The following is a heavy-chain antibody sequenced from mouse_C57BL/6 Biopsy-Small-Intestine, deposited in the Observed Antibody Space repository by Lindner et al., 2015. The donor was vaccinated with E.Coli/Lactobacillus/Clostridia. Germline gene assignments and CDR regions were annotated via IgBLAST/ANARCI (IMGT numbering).Heavy chain of an antibody. CDR3: TRRTYLHYFDY. Sequence: VQLQESGPDLVKPGDSVKMSCKASGYTFTDYYVDWVKQSHGKSLELIGYIYPNNGDVNYNQKFKDKATLTVDKSSSTAYMELHSLTSEDSAVYYCTRRTYLHYFDYWGQGTTLTVSS. CDR1: GYTFTDYY. V-gene: IGHV1-34*02. J-gene: IGHJ2*01. CDR2: IYPNNGDV.